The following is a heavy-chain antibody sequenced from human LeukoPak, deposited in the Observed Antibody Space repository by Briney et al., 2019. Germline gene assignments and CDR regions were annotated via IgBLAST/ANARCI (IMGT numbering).Heavy chain of an antibody. CDR1: GGSISSYN. CDR2: IHYSGST. CDR3: ARQSGAAAGYFDY. J-gene: IGHJ4*02. Sequence: SETLSLTCTVSGGSISSYNWNWIRQPPGKGLEWIGYIHYSGSTKNNPSLKGRVTISVDTSKNQFSLKLNSVTAADTAVYYCARQSGAAAGYFDYWGQGALLTVSS. D-gene: IGHD6-13*01. V-gene: IGHV4-59*08.